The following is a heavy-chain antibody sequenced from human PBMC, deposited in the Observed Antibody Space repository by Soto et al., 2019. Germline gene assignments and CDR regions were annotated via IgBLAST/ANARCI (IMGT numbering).Heavy chain of an antibody. CDR3: APSPWGAAPDY. V-gene: IGHV2-5*01. Sequence: QITLKESGPTLVKPTQTLTLTCTVSGFSLSARGVGVGWFRQPPGKPLEWLAIISWKDDKRYTPSLQGRLTITKDTSKNQVVPTMTDMDPMDTATYSWAPSPWGAAPDYWGQGILVTVAS. D-gene: IGHD3-16*01. CDR2: ISWKDDK. J-gene: IGHJ4*02. CDR1: GFSLSARGVG.